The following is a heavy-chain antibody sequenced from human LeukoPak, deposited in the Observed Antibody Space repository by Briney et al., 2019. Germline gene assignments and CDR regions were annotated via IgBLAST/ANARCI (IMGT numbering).Heavy chain of an antibody. CDR3: TRGSSGRRDN. J-gene: IGHJ4*02. Sequence: GASLKVSCKASGYTFTSCDINWVRQATGQGLEWMGWMNPNSGNTGYGQSFQGRITMTRDNSIGTAYMELSNLTSEDTAIYYCTRGSSGRRDNWGQGTLVTVSA. CDR2: MNPNSGNT. D-gene: IGHD6-19*01. V-gene: IGHV1-8*01. CDR1: GYTFTSCD.